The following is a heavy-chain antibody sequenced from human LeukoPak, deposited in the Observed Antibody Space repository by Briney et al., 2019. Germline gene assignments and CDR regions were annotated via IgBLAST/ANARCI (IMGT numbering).Heavy chain of an antibody. CDR2: IKQDGSEK. D-gene: IGHD6-19*01. V-gene: IGHV3-7*01. CDR1: EFTFSSYW. Sequence: GGSLRLSCAASEFTFSSYWMSWVRQAPGKGLEWVANIKQDGSEKHSVDSVKGRFTISRDNAKNSLYLQMNSLRAEDTAVYYCARAMTVAGTGTLFDYWGQGTLVTVSP. CDR3: ARAMTVAGTGTLFDY. J-gene: IGHJ4*02.